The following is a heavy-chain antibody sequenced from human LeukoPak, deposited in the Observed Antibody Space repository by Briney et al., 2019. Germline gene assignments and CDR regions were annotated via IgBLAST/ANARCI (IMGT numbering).Heavy chain of an antibody. D-gene: IGHD6-13*01. CDR3: ARDLRIAAAGTGTGYYYYGMDV. CDR2: ISYDGSNK. CDR1: GFTFSSYA. Sequence: GGSLRLSCAASGFTFSSYAMRWVRQAPGKGLEWVAVISYDGSNKYYADSVKGRFTISRDNSKNTLYLQMNSLRAEDTAVYYCARDLRIAAAGTGTGYYYYGMDVWGQGTTVTASS. V-gene: IGHV3-30-3*01. J-gene: IGHJ6*02.